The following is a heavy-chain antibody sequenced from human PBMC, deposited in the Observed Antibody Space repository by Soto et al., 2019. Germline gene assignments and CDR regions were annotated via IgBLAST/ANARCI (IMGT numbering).Heavy chain of an antibody. CDR3: ARDQGYYYDSSGYLDYGMDV. J-gene: IGHJ6*02. V-gene: IGHV3-33*01. D-gene: IGHD3-22*01. Sequence: GGSLRLSCAASGFTFSSYGMHWVRQAPGKGLEWVAVIWYDGSNKYYADSVKGRFTISRDNSKNTLYLQMNSLRAEDMAVYYCARDQGYYYDSSGYLDYGMDVWGQGTTVTVSS. CDR1: GFTFSSYG. CDR2: IWYDGSNK.